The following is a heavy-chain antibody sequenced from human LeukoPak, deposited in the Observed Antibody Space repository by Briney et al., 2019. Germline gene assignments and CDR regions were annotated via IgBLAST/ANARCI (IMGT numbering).Heavy chain of an antibody. CDR2: IYYSGST. CDR3: ARQPKSYYDSSVEYYSDY. Sequence: SSETLSLTCTVSGGSISSSSYYWGWIRQPPGKGLEWIGSIYYSGSTYYNPSLKSRVTISVDTSKNQFSLKLSSVTAADTAVYYCARQPKSYYDSSVEYYSDYWGQGTLVTVSS. CDR1: GGSISSSSYY. D-gene: IGHD3-22*01. J-gene: IGHJ4*02. V-gene: IGHV4-39*01.